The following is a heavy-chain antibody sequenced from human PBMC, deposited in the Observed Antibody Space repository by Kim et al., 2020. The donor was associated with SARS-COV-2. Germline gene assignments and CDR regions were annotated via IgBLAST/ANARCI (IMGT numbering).Heavy chain of an antibody. V-gene: IGHV4-61*02. Sequence: SETLSLTCTVSGGSISSDNYYWSWIRQPAGKGLEWIGRIYTRGGANYNPSLKSRVTISLDTSKNQFSLKVTSVTAADTAMYYCARDRGIVATSLGYYNYGMDVWGQGTTVTVSS. CDR2: IYTRGGA. J-gene: IGHJ6*02. D-gene: IGHD5-12*01. CDR1: GGSISSDNYY. CDR3: ARDRGIVATSLGYYNYGMDV.